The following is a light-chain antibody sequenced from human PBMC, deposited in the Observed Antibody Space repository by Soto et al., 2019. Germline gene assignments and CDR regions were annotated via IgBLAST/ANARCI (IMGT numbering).Light chain of an antibody. CDR2: AAS. V-gene: IGKV3-11*01. J-gene: IGKJ4*01. CDR3: QQRSSWPLT. CDR1: QSVSSY. Sequence: DIVLTQSPATLSFSPGERATLSCRASQSVSSYLAWYQHKPGQAPRLLIYAASNRATGVPARFSGSGTGTDFTLTISSLEPEDFAFYYCQQRSSWPLTFGGGTKVEIK.